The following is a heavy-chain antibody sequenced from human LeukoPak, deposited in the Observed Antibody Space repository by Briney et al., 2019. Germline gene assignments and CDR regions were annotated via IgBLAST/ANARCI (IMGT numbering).Heavy chain of an antibody. Sequence: SETLSLTCTVSGGSISSYYWSWIRQPPGKGLEWIGYIYYSGSTNYNPSLKSRVTISADTSKNQFSLKLSSVTAADTAVYYCAREDGDGYNSGYYYGMDVWGQGTTVTASS. CDR3: AREDGDGYNSGYYYGMDV. V-gene: IGHV4-59*01. CDR2: IYYSGST. J-gene: IGHJ6*02. D-gene: IGHD5-24*01. CDR1: GGSISSYY.